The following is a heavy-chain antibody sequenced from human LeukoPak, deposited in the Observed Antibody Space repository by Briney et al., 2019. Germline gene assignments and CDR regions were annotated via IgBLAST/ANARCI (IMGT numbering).Heavy chain of an antibody. V-gene: IGHV3-7*03. CDR3: ARERGYCSSTSCYPDAFDI. CDR1: GFTFTDYW. Sequence: GGSLRLSCAASGFTFTDYWMSWVRQAPGKGLEWVANIKEDGNDKYYVDSVKGRFTISRDNAKNSLYLQMNSLRAEDTALYYCARERGYCSSTSCYPDAFDIWGQGTMVTVSS. J-gene: IGHJ3*02. CDR2: IKEDGNDK. D-gene: IGHD2-2*01.